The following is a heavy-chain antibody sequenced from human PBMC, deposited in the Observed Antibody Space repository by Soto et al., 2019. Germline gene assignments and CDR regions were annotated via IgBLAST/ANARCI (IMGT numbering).Heavy chain of an antibody. Sequence: GGSLRLSCAASGFTFSSYAMSWVRQAPGKGLEWVSAISGGGGSTYYADSVKGRFTISRDNSKNTLHLQMNSLRAEDTALYYCAKDRAYDISGYYHGPFDYWGQGTLVTVSS. CDR1: GFTFSSYA. CDR2: ISGGGGST. CDR3: AKDRAYDISGYYHGPFDY. D-gene: IGHD3-22*01. V-gene: IGHV3-23*01. J-gene: IGHJ4*02.